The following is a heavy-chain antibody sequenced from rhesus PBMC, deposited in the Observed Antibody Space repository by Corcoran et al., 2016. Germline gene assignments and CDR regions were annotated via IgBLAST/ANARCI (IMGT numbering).Heavy chain of an antibody. D-gene: IGHD6-37*01. CDR1: GFSITPTSTG. CDR2: IYLNDSK. J-gene: IGHJ4*01. V-gene: IGHV2-95*01. CDR3: ARGGRWLVVGGFDY. Sequence: QVTLKESGPALVKPTQTLPLTCTLPGFSITPTSTGVGWIRQPPGTAQEWLTSIYLNDSKYYSTSLKSRLTISKDTSKNQVVLTMTNRDPVDTATYYCARGGRWLVVGGFDYWGQGVLVTVSS.